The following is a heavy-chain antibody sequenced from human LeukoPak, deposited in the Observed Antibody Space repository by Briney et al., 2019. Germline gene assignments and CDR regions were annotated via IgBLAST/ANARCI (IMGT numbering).Heavy chain of an antibody. D-gene: IGHD5-24*01. Sequence: GGSLRLSCTASGFTFGDYAMSWVRQAPGKGLEWVGFIRSKAYGGTTEYAASVKGRFTISRDDSKSIAYLQMNSLKTEDTAVYYCTSNFDLFDYWGQGTLVTVSS. J-gene: IGHJ4*02. CDR2: IRSKAYGGTT. V-gene: IGHV3-49*04. CDR3: TSNFDLFDY. CDR1: GFTFGDYA.